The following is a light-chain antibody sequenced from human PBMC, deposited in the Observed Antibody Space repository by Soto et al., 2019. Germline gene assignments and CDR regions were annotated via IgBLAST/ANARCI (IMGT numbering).Light chain of an antibody. CDR3: QQYNNWPRT. CDR1: QSLANSF. CDR2: DTS. V-gene: IGKV3-20*01. J-gene: IGKJ1*01. Sequence: FVLTQSPGTLSLSPGERATLSCRASQSLANSFIAWYQQKPGQAPRLLIYDTSSRASGIPDRFSGSGSGTDFTLTISSLQSEDFAVYYCQQYNNWPRTFGQGTKVDIK.